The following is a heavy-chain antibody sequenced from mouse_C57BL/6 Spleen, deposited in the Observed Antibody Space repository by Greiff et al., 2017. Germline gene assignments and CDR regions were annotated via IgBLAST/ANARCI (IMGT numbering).Heavy chain of an antibody. V-gene: IGHV1-58*01. CDR1: GYTFTSYG. CDR2: IYIGNGYT. D-gene: IGHD2-5*01. J-gene: IGHJ2*01. CDR3: ARSSNDYFDY. Sequence: VQLQQSGAELVRPGSSVKMSCKTSGYTFTSYGINWVKQRPGQGLDWIGYIYIGNGYTESNETFKGKATLTSDTSPSTAYMPFSSLTSEDSAIYFGARSSNDYFDYWGQGTTLTVSA.